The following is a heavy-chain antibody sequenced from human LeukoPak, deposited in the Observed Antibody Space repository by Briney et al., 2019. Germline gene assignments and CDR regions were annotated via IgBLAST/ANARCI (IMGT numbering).Heavy chain of an antibody. CDR3: ARHHNSSPPGY. V-gene: IGHV4-38-2*02. J-gene: IGHJ4*02. CDR2: IYHSGST. Sequence: SETLSLTCTVSGYPISSGYYWGWIRQPPGKGLEWIGSIYHSGSTYYNPSLKSRVTISVDTSKNQFSLKLSSVTAADTAVYYCARHHNSSPPGYWGQGTLVTVSS. CDR1: GYPISSGYY. D-gene: IGHD6-13*01.